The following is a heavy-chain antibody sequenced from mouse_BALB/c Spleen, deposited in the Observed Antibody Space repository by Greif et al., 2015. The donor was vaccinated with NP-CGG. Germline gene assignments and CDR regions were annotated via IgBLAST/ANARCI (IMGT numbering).Heavy chain of an antibody. CDR2: ISSGGSYT. J-gene: IGHJ4*01. Sequence: EVKVVESGGGLVKPGGSLKLSCAASGFTFSSYTMSWVRQTPEKRLEWVATISSGGSYTYYPDSVKGRFTISRDNAKNTLYRQMSSLKSEDTAMYYCTRDGGYDEGAMDYWGQGTSVTVSS. CDR1: GFTFSSYT. V-gene: IGHV5-6-4*01. CDR3: TRDGGYDEGAMDY. D-gene: IGHD2-2*01.